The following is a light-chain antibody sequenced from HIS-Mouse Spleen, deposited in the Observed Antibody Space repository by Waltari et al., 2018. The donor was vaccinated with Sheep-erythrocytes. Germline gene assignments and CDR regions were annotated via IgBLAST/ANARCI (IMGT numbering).Light chain of an antibody. J-gene: IGLJ3*02. CDR2: EDS. CDR3: YSTDSGGNHWV. CDR1: ALPKKY. Sequence: SYELTQPPSVSVSPGQTARITCSGDALPKKYAYWYQQKPGQAPVLVMYEDSKRPSGNRERFSGSSSGTMATVTISGAQVEDDADYYCYSTDSGGNHWVFGGGTKLTVL. V-gene: IGLV3-10*01.